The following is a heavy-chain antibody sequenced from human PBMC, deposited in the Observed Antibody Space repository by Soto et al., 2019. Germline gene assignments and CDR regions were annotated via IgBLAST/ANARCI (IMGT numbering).Heavy chain of an antibody. V-gene: IGHV6-1*01. CDR1: GTSVSSNIAA. CDR3: ARDFPGTMIVVDGAFDI. D-gene: IGHD3-22*01. J-gene: IGHJ3*02. CDR2: TYYRSKWYN. Sequence: SQTLSLTGDISGTSVSSNIAAWNCIRQSPSRGLEWLGRTYYRSKWYNDYAVSVKSRITINPDTSKNQFSLQLNSVTPEDTAVYYCARDFPGTMIVVDGAFDIWGQGTMVTVSS.